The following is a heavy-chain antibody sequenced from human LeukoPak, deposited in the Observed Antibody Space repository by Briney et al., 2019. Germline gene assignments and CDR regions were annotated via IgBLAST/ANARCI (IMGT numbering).Heavy chain of an antibody. D-gene: IGHD1-7*01. V-gene: IGHV4-59*01. CDR1: GGSITSDY. CDR2: ISYTGST. Sequence: RPSETLSLTCTVSGGSITSDYWSWIRQPPGKGLEWIGYISYTGSTDYNPSLKSRVTISEDMSKKQFSLKLRSVTAADTAVYYCAGKLSRGFDPWGQGTLVTVSS. CDR3: AGKLSRGFDP. J-gene: IGHJ5*02.